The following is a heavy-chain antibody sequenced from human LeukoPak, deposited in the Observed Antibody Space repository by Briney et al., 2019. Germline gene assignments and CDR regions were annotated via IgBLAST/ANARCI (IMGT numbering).Heavy chain of an antibody. CDR3: ARARSPDYYYGMDV. V-gene: IGHV3-11*01. CDR1: RFTFSDYY. CDR2: ISSSGSTG. J-gene: IGHJ6*02. Sequence: GGSLRLSCAPSRFTFSDYYMTSIREAPGKRREWVSYISSSGSTGYYADSVTGRFTLSRDNAKSSLYLQISGLRAEDTAVYYCARARSPDYYYGMDVWGQGTTVTVSS. D-gene: IGHD2-15*01.